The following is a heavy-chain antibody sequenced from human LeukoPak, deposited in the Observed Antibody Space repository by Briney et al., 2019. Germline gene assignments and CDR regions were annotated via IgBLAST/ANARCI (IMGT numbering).Heavy chain of an antibody. CDR1: GFTFSSYA. Sequence: GSLRLSCAASGFTFSSYAMHWVRQAPGKGLEWVAVISYDGSNKYYADSVKGRFTISRDNSKNTLYLQMNSLRVEDTAVYYCTRDHITSWQIDFWGQGTMVTVSS. V-gene: IGHV3-30-3*01. CDR3: TRDHITSWQIDF. D-gene: IGHD2-2*01. CDR2: ISYDGSNK. J-gene: IGHJ4*02.